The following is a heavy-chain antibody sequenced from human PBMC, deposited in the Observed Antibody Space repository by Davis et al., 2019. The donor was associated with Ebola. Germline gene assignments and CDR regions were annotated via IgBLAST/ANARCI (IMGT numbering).Heavy chain of an antibody. V-gene: IGHV1-46*01. Sequence: ASVKVSCKASGYTFASYDISWVRQAPGQGLEWMGIIHPRAAGLTTYAQKFQGRLTMTIDTSTTTAYMQLSSLRSEDTAVYYCARDREGDWTFDIWGQGTMVTVSS. CDR3: ARDREGDWTFDI. D-gene: IGHD2-21*02. CDR2: IHPRAAGLT. J-gene: IGHJ3*02. CDR1: GYTFASYD.